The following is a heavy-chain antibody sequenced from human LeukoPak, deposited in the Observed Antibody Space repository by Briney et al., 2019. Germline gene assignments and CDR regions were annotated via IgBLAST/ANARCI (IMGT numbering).Heavy chain of an antibody. D-gene: IGHD3-22*01. CDR3: ARTRYYYDSSGYFDY. Sequence: ASVKVSCKASGYTFTSYYMHWVRQAPGQGLEWMGIINPSGGSTSYAQKFQGRVTMTEDTSTDTAYMELSSLRSEDTAVYYCARTRYYYDSSGYFDYWGQGTLVTVSS. V-gene: IGHV1-46*01. CDR1: GYTFTSYY. J-gene: IGHJ4*02. CDR2: INPSGGST.